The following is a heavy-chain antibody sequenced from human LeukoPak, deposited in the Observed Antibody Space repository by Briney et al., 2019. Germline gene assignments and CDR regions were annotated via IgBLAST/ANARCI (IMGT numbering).Heavy chain of an antibody. CDR1: GGSISSYY. J-gene: IGHJ5*02. CDR2: IYYNGGT. Sequence: PSETLSLTCTVSGGSISSYYWSWIRQPPGKGLEWIGYIYYNGGTNYNPYLKSRVTISVDTSKNQFSLKLSSVTAADTAVYYCARGTHYDILTGLIPTGGWFDAWGQGTLVTVSS. CDR3: ARGTHYDILTGLIPTGGWFDA. V-gene: IGHV4-59*01. D-gene: IGHD3-9*01.